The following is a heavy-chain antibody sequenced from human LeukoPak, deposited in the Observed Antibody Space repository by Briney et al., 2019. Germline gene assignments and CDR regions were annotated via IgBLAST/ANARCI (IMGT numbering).Heavy chain of an antibody. CDR1: GYTFTGYY. Sequence: ASVKVSCKASGYTFTGYYMHWVRQAPGQGLEWMGWINPNSGGTNYAQKFQGRVTMTEDTSTDTAYMELGSLRSEDTAVYYCATVKYDILTGYYQYYFDYWGQGTLVTVSS. J-gene: IGHJ4*02. V-gene: IGHV1-2*02. CDR3: ATVKYDILTGYYQYYFDY. D-gene: IGHD3-9*01. CDR2: INPNSGGT.